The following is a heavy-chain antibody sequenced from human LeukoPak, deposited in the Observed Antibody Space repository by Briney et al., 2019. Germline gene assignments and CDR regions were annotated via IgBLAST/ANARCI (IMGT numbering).Heavy chain of an antibody. Sequence: ASVKVSCKASGYTFTSYDINWVRQATGQGLEWMGWMNPNSGHTGYAQHFQGRVTITRNTSISTAYMELSSLRSDDTAVYYCARDGVLRYFDWLFRGPYYFDYWGQGTLVTVSS. CDR1: GYTFTSYD. J-gene: IGHJ4*02. V-gene: IGHV1-8*03. CDR2: MNPNSGHT. D-gene: IGHD3-9*01. CDR3: ARDGVLRYFDWLFRGPYYFDY.